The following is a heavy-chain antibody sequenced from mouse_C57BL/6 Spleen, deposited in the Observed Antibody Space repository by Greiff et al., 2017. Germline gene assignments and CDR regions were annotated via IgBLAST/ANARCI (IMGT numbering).Heavy chain of an antibody. D-gene: IGHD2-1*01. CDR1: GYTFTDYY. Sequence: VQLQQSGPELVKPGASVKISCKASGYTFTDYYMNWVKQSHGKSLEWIGDINPNNGGTSYNQKFKGKATLTVDKSSSTAYMELRSLTSEDSAVYYCAPIYYGNYPFAYWGQGTLVTVSA. J-gene: IGHJ3*01. CDR3: APIYYGNYPFAY. V-gene: IGHV1-26*01. CDR2: INPNNGGT.